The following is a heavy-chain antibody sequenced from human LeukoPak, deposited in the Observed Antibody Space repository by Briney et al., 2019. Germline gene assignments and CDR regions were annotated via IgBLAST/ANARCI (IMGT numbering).Heavy chain of an antibody. CDR2: IYYSGST. Sequence: PSQTLSLTCTVSGGSFSSGDYYWSWIRQPPGKGLEWMAYIYYSGSTYYNPSLKSRVTISVDTSKNQFSLILSSVTAADTAVYYCARVVSSGYYGGYFDYWGQGTLVTVSS. D-gene: IGHD3-22*01. CDR1: GGSFSSGDYY. J-gene: IGHJ4*02. CDR3: ARVVSSGYYGGYFDY. V-gene: IGHV4-30-4*01.